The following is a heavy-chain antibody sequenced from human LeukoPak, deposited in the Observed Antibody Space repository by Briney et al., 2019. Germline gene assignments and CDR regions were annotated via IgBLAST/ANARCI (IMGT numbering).Heavy chain of an antibody. J-gene: IGHJ3*02. CDR2: MDPNNGNT. Sequence: GASVKVSCKASGYTFTTYDINWVRQAPGQGLEWMGWMDPNNGNTVYAHKFQGRVTMTRDMSTRTVYMELSSLRFEDTAVYYCANQEWLRFNLNAFDIWGQGTMVTVSS. CDR3: ANQEWLRFNLNAFDI. CDR1: GYTFTTYD. V-gene: IGHV1-8*02. D-gene: IGHD5-12*01.